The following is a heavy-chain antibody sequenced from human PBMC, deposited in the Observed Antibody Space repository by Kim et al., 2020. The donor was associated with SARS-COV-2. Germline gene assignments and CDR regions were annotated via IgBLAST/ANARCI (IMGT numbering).Heavy chain of an antibody. D-gene: IGHD3-10*01. J-gene: IGHJ6*02. CDR1: GFTFSSYW. CDR3: ARGGWGLLWFGVTNYYYGMDV. V-gene: IGHV3-7*01. Sequence: GGSLRLSCAASGFTFSSYWMSWVRQAPGKGLEWVTNIKQDGSEKYYVDSVKGRFTISRDNAKNSLYLQMNSLRAEDTAVYYCARGGWGLLWFGVTNYYYGMDVWGQGTTVTVSS. CDR2: IKQDGSEK.